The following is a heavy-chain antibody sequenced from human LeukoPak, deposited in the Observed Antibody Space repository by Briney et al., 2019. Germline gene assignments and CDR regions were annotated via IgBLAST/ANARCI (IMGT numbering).Heavy chain of an antibody. J-gene: IGHJ6*04. V-gene: IGHV1-69*13. CDR3: ARGEGRGLRRFGIKGGRMDV. Sequence: SSVNVSCQGSGGTFSHYPSSWLRQAPGRGREWMGGIFPVFGTENYARRFQGRVTITADEFTSTAYMALSGLRSEDTAVYDGARGEGRGLRRFGIKGGRMDVWGKGTTVTVSS. CDR2: IFPVFGTE. CDR1: GGTFSHYP. D-gene: IGHD4-17*01.